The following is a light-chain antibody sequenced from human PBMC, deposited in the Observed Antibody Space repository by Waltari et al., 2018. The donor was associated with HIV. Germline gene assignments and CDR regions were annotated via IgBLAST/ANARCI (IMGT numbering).Light chain of an antibody. Sequence: NFMLTQPPSVSASPGKPTPFSCTRNSGTTGSTYVQLSQQRPGSAPIIVIFENTKRPSGVPDRFSGSIDSSSNSAALTISGLKTEDEATYYCQSYDDNNSWIFGGGTMLTVL. CDR2: ENT. CDR3: QSYDDNNSWI. CDR1: SGTTGSTY. V-gene: IGLV6-57*03. J-gene: IGLJ3*02.